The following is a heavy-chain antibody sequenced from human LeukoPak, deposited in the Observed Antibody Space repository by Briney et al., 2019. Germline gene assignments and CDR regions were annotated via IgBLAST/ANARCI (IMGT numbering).Heavy chain of an antibody. CDR3: ARAGTHGYFDY. V-gene: IGHV4-34*01. CDR1: GGSFSGYY. Sequence: SETLSLTCAVYGGSFSGYYWSWIRQPPGKGLEWIGEINHSGSTNYNPSLKSRVTISVDTSKNQFSLKLSPVTAADTAVYYCARAGTHGYFDYWGQGTLVTVSS. CDR2: INHSGST. D-gene: IGHD4-17*01. J-gene: IGHJ4*02.